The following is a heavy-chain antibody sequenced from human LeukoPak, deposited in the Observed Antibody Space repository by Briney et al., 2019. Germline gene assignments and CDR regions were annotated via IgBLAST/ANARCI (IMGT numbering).Heavy chain of an antibody. CDR3: ARMELYYDSSGLDY. V-gene: IGHV1-2*02. CDR2: INPNSGGT. CDR1: GYTFTGYY. J-gene: IGHJ4*02. D-gene: IGHD3-22*01. Sequence: ASVKVSCKASGYTFTGYYMHWVRQAPRQGLEWMGWINPNSGGTNYAQKFQGRVTMTRDTSISTAYMELSRLRSDDTAVYYCARMELYYDSSGLDYWGQGTLVTVSS.